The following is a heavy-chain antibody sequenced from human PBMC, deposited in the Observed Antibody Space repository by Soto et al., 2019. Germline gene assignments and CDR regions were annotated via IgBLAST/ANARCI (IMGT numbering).Heavy chain of an antibody. J-gene: IGHJ3*02. D-gene: IGHD5-12*01. Sequence: QVQLQESRPGLVKPSQTLSLTCTVSGGSISNDNYFWSWIRQPPGKGLEWIGYIHYSGGAYYNPPLKSRVTLSVAPSKNQFSLKLSAVIVADTAVYYCAREVNKVAVSEGFENWGQGPMVTVSS. CDR2: IHYSGGA. CDR1: GGSISNDNYF. CDR3: AREVNKVAVSEGFEN. V-gene: IGHV4-30-4*01.